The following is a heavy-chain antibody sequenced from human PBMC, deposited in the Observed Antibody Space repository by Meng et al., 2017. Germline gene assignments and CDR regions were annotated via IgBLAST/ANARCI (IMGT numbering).Heavy chain of an antibody. Sequence: GESLKISCAASGFTFSSYEMNWVRQAPGKGLEWVSAISGSGGSTYYADSVKGRFTISRDNSKNTLYLQMNSLRAEDTAVYYCAYYYGSGSWAIGAFDIWGQGTMVTVSS. D-gene: IGHD3-10*01. CDR2: ISGSGGST. CDR3: AYYYGSGSWAIGAFDI. CDR1: GFTFSSYE. V-gene: IGHV3-23*01. J-gene: IGHJ3*02.